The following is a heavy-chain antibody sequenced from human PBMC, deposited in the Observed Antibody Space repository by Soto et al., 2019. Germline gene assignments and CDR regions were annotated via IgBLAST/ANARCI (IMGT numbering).Heavy chain of an antibody. CDR2: IYYLGNT. J-gene: IGHJ6*04. CDR3: ARRAAAHMDV. CDR1: GGSISSSSSY. Sequence: SETLSLTCTVSGGSISSSSSYWGWIRQPPGKGLEWVGSIYYLGNTYYNPSLGGRVSISVDTSKNQFSLKPNSVTAADTAVFYCARRAAAHMDVWGKGTTVTVSS. D-gene: IGHD6-13*01. V-gene: IGHV4-39*01.